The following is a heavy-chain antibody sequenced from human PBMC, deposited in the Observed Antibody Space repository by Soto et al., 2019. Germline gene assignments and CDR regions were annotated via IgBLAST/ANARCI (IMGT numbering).Heavy chain of an antibody. Sequence: GESLKISCKGSGYSFAGYWITWVRQKPGKGLEWMGRIDPSDSQTYYSPSFRGHVTISVTKSITTVFLQWSSLRASDTAMYYCARQIYDSDTGPNFQYYFDSWGQGTTVTFSS. CDR2: IDPSDSQT. D-gene: IGHD3-22*01. CDR1: GYSFAGYW. J-gene: IGHJ4*02. V-gene: IGHV5-10-1*01. CDR3: ARQIYDSDTGPNFQYYFDS.